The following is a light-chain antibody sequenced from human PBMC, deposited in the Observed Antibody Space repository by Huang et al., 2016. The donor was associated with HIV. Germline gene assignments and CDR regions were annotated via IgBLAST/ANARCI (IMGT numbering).Light chain of an antibody. J-gene: IGKJ4*01. CDR3: MQGTHWPPVT. CDR1: QSLVHSDGNTY. Sequence: DDVMTQSPLSLPVTLGQPASISCRSIQSLVHSDGNTYLNWFQQRPGQSPRRLIYKVSNRDSGVPDRFSGSGSGTDFTLKISRVVAEDVGVYYCMQGTHWPPVTFGGGTKVEIK. V-gene: IGKV2-30*02. CDR2: KVS.